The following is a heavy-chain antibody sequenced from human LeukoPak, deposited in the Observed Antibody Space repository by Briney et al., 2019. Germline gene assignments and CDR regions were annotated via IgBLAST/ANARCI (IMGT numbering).Heavy chain of an antibody. V-gene: IGHV4-31*03. Sequence: SETLSLTCTVSGGSISSGGYYWSWIRQHPGKGLEWIGYIYYSGSTYYNPSLKSRVTISVDTSKNQFSLKLSPVTAADTAVYYCARAVGYYDFWSGYYTDFDYWGQGTLVTVSS. CDR1: GGSISSGGYY. J-gene: IGHJ4*02. D-gene: IGHD3-3*01. CDR2: IYYSGST. CDR3: ARAVGYYDFWSGYYTDFDY.